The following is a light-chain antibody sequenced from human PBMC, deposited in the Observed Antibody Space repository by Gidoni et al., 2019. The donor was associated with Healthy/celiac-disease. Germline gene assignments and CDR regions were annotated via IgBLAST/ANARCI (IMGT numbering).Light chain of an antibody. J-gene: IGKJ5*01. V-gene: IGKV3-15*01. CDR2: GAS. Sequence: EIVMTQSPATLSVSPGERANLSCRASQSVSSNLAWYQQKPGQAPRLLIYGASTRATGIPARFSGSGSGTEFTLTLRSLQSEDFAVYYCQQYNNWPPITFGQGTRLEIK. CDR3: QQYNNWPPIT. CDR1: QSVSSN.